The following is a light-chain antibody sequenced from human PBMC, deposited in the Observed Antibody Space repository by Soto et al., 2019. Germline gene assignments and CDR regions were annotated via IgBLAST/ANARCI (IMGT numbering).Light chain of an antibody. CDR2: KAS. CDR1: QSISTW. V-gene: IGKV1-5*03. J-gene: IGKJ2*01. Sequence: IQMTQSPSTLSASVGDRVTITCRASQSISTWLAWYQQKQGKAPKLLIYKASSLRNGVPSRFSGSGSGTEFTLTIYSLPPDDFASYYCQQYNGYPHTFGQGTKLEIK. CDR3: QQYNGYPHT.